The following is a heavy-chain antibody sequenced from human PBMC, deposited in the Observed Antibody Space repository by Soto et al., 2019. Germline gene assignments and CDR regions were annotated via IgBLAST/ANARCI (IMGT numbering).Heavy chain of an antibody. J-gene: IGHJ5*02. CDR1: GYTFTSYG. CDR3: ARVVGALGHWFDP. CDR2: ISAYNGNT. Sequence: QVQLMQSGSGVKKPGASVRVSCKASGYTFTSYGISWVRQAPGQGLEWRGRISAYNGNTNYAQKLQGRVTMTTDTSTSTAYMELRSLRSDDTAVYYCARVVGALGHWFDPWGQGTLVTVSS. D-gene: IGHD1-26*01. V-gene: IGHV1-18*01.